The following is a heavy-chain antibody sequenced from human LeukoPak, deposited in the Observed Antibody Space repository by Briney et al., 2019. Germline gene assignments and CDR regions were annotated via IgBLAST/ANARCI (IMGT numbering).Heavy chain of an antibody. V-gene: IGHV4-38-2*02. CDR1: GYSISSGYY. CDR3: ARDRHGTYAFDI. J-gene: IGHJ3*02. Sequence: SETLSLTCTVSGYSISSGYYWGWIRQPPGKGLEWIGYIYYSGSTYYNPSLKSRVTISVDTSKNQFSLKLSSVTAADTAVYYCARDRHGTYAFDIWGQGTMVTVSS. CDR2: IYYSGST. D-gene: IGHD1-14*01.